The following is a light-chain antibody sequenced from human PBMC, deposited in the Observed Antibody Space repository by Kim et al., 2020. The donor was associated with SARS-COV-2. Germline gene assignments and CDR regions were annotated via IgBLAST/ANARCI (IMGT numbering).Light chain of an antibody. CDR3: NSRDSSGNHLGV. J-gene: IGLJ1*01. V-gene: IGLV3-19*01. Sequence: GQTVRSTCQGDSLRNYYASWYQQKPGQAPVLVIYGKNNRPSGIPDRFSGSSSGNTASMTITGAQAEDEADYYCNSRDSSGNHLGVLGTGTKVTVL. CDR1: SLRNYY. CDR2: GKN.